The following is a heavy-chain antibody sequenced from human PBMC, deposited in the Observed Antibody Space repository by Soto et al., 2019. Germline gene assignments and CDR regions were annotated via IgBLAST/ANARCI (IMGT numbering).Heavy chain of an antibody. J-gene: IGHJ6*03. CDR3: ARHNKLYGSGSYPYYYYYMDV. CDR1: GGSISSNSYY. V-gene: IGHV4-39*01. Sequence: SETLSLTCTVSGGSISSNSYYWGWIRQPPGKGLEWIGSIYYSGSTYYNPSLKSRVTISVDTSKNQFSLKLSSVTAADTAVYYCARHNKLYGSGSYPYYYYYMDVWGKGTTVTVSS. CDR2: IYYSGST. D-gene: IGHD3-10*01.